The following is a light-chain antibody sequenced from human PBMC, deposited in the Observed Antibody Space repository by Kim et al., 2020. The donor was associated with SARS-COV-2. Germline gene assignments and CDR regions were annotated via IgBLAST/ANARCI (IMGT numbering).Light chain of an antibody. J-gene: IGKJ1*01. Sequence: TSVGDSVTITCRASQSISSYLNWYQQKPGKPPKLLIYTSSSLQSGVPSRFSCSGSGTDFTLTISSLQPEDFATYYCQQSYSTPRTFGQGTKVDIK. CDR3: QQSYSTPRT. V-gene: IGKV1-39*01. CDR1: QSISSY. CDR2: TSS.